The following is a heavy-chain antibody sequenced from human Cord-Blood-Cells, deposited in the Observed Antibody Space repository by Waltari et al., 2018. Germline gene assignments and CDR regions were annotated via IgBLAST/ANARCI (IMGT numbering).Heavy chain of an antibody. CDR2: IDWDDDK. Sequence: QVTLRESGPALVKPTQTLTLTCTFSGFSLSTSGMCVSWIRQPPGKALEWLALIDWDDDKYYSTSLKTRLTISKDTSKNQVVLTMTNMDPVDTATYYCARERGYSYGYYYYYYMDVWGKGTTVTVSS. V-gene: IGHV2-70*01. CDR3: ARERGYSYGYYYYYYMDV. J-gene: IGHJ6*03. CDR1: GFSLSTSGMC. D-gene: IGHD5-18*01.